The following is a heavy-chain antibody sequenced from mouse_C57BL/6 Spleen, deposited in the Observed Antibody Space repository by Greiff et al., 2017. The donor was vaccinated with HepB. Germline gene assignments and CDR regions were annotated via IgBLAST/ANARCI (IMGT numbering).Heavy chain of an antibody. V-gene: IGHV5-4*01. D-gene: IGHD1-1*01. CDR1: GFTFSSYA. CDR3: ARDRGPGPSITTVVAPFDY. Sequence: DVKLVESGGGLVKPGGSLKLSCAASGFTFSSYAMSWVRQTPEKRLEWVATISDGGSYTYYPDNVKGRFTISRDNAKNNLYLQMSHLKSEDTAMYYCARDRGPGPSITTVVAPFDYWGQGTTLTVSS. J-gene: IGHJ2*01. CDR2: ISDGGSYT.